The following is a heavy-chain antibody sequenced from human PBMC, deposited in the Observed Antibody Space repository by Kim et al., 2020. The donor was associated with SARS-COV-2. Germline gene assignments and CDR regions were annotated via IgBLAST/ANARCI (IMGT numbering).Heavy chain of an antibody. Sequence: SETLSLTCSVSGVSVSSGGYYWSWIRQPPGKGLERIGDIYHGGGTNYNRSLQSRVTISVDTSTNQFSLKLSSVTAADTAMYYCARTCSSVSCYTFGMDVWGQGTRVTVSS. J-gene: IGHJ6*02. CDR3: ARTCSSVSCYTFGMDV. CDR1: GVSVSSGGYY. V-gene: IGHV4-61*08. D-gene: IGHD2-2*02. CDR2: IYHGGGT.